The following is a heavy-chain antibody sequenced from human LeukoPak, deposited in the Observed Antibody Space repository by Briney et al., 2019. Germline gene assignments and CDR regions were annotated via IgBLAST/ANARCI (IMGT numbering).Heavy chain of an antibody. J-gene: IGHJ6*03. CDR3: ARVRRVVVPAAKDYYYYMDV. Sequence: GGSLRLSCAASGFTFSSYSMNWVRQAPGKGLEWVSYISSSSSTIYYADSVKGRFTISRDNAKNSLYLQMNSLRAEDTAVYYCARVRRVVVPAAKDYYYYMDVWGKGTTVTISS. CDR2: ISSSSSTI. V-gene: IGHV3-48*01. CDR1: GFTFSSYS. D-gene: IGHD2-2*01.